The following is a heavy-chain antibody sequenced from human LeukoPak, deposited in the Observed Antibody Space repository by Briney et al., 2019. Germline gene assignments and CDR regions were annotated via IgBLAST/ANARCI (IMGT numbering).Heavy chain of an antibody. CDR1: GYTFTCYD. V-gene: IGHV1-8*01. J-gene: IGHJ4*02. Sequence: GASVKVSCKASGYTFTCYDINWVRQATGQGLEWMGWMNPNSGNTGYAQKFQGRVTMTRNTSISTAYMELSSLRSKDTAVYYCARGTYYYGSGSLLADWGQGTLVTVSS. CDR3: ARGTYYYGSGSLLAD. D-gene: IGHD3-10*01. CDR2: MNPNSGNT.